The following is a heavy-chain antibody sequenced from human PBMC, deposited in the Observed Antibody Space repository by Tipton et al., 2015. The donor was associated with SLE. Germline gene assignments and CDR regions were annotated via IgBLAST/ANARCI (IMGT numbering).Heavy chain of an antibody. J-gene: IGHJ6*03. V-gene: IGHV3-11*01. CDR3: ARNGGNYYMDV. CDR1: GFTFSDYY. D-gene: IGHD3-16*01. CDR2: ISSSGSTI. Sequence: GSLRLSCAASGFTFSDYYMSWIRQAPGKGLEWLSYISSSGSTIYYTDSLKGRFTISRDNAKNSLYLQMNSLRAEDTAVYYCARNGGNYYMDVWGKGTTVTVSS.